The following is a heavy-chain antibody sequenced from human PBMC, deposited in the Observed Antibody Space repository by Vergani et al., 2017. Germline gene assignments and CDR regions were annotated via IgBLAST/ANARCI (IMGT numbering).Heavy chain of an antibody. V-gene: IGHV3-23*01. CDR3: TTAWGLYYLHGEYFQY. CDR2: ISSGGGDI. J-gene: IGHJ1*01. Sequence: EVQLLESGGGLVQPGGSRRLSCAGAGFTFDPYTKAYVRQAPGKGLEWVATISSGGGDIFYADSVKGRFTISRDNSKNTLFLQMNSLKDEDTAVYYCTTAWGLYYLHGEYFQYWGRGTLVSVSS. D-gene: IGHD3-10*01. CDR1: GFTFDPYT.